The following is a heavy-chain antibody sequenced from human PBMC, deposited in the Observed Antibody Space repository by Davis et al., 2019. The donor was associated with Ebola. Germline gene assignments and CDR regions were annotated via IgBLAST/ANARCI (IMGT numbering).Heavy chain of an antibody. CDR1: GFIFSSYS. Sequence: PAGSLRLSCAASGFIFSSYSMSWVRQAPGKGLEWVSSISVRSITYHADSVKGRFTISRDNSKNTLYRQMNSLRAEDTAVYYCAKVPPPTTVTTGWFDPWGQGTLVTVSS. CDR2: ISVRSIT. V-gene: IGHV3-23*01. CDR3: AKVPPPTTVTTGWFDP. D-gene: IGHD4-17*01. J-gene: IGHJ5*02.